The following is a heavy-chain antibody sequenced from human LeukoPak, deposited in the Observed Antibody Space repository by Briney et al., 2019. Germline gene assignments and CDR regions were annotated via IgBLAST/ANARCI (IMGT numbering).Heavy chain of an antibody. V-gene: IGHV3-23*01. CDR1: GFTFNIYS. D-gene: IGHD3-22*01. CDR3: AKDRPNYHESNGHYYRPNGDY. Sequence: GGSLRVSCAASGFTFNIYSMSWVRQAPGKGLEWVSSITSSGDATFYADSVKDRFTISRDNSKNTLYLQMSRLRAEDAAVYYCAKDRPNYHESNGHYYRPNGDYWGQGTLVTVSS. J-gene: IGHJ4*02. CDR2: ITSSGDAT.